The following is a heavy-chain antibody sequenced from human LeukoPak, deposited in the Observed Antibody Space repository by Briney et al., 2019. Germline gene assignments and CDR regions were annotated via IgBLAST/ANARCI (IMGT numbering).Heavy chain of an antibody. J-gene: IGHJ4*02. CDR3: ARVGYYDSGCYYPDY. Sequence: PGGSLRLSCAASGFTFSSYWMTWVRQAPGKGLEWVANIKQDGSEKSYVDSVKGRFTISRDNAKNSLYLQMNSLRAGDTAVYYCARVGYYDSGCYYPDYWGQGTLVTVSS. CDR1: GFTFSSYW. CDR2: IKQDGSEK. D-gene: IGHD3-22*01. V-gene: IGHV3-7*01.